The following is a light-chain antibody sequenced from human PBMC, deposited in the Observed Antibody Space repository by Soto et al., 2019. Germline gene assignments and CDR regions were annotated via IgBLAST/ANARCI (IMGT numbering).Light chain of an antibody. CDR2: EVN. CDR1: SSDVGTYIL. Sequence: QSVLTQPASVSGSPGQSITISCTGTSSDVGTYILVSWYQQHPGNAPQLMIYEVNKRPSGVSDRFSGSKSGNTASLTISGLQAEDYADYYCCPYAGSHNYLFGNGPKVTVL. V-gene: IGLV2-23*02. CDR3: CPYAGSHNYL. J-gene: IGLJ1*01.